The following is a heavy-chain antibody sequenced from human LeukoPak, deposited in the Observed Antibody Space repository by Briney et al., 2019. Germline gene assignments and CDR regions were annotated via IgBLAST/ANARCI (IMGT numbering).Heavy chain of an antibody. CDR2: ISGSGGST. CDR1: GFTFSSYG. J-gene: IGHJ2*01. V-gene: IGHV3-23*01. CDR3: ARVDRAYSDYGSWYFDL. Sequence: PGGTLRLSCAASGFTFSSYGMSWVRQAPGKGLEWVSAISGSGGSTYYADSVRGRFTISRDSSEKTLYLQMNSLRAEDTAIYYCARVDRAYSDYGSWYFDLWGRGTLVTVSS. D-gene: IGHD5-12*01.